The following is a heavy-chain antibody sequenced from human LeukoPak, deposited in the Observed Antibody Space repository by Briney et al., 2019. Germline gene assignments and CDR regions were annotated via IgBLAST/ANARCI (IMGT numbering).Heavy chain of an antibody. D-gene: IGHD2-15*01. CDR2: IKQDGSEK. CDR3: ARARTLAALDAFDI. J-gene: IGHJ3*02. V-gene: IGHV3-7*01. CDR1: GFTFSSYW. Sequence: GGSLRLSCAASGFTFSSYWMSWVRQAPGKGLEWVANIKQDGSEKYYVDSVKGRFTISRDNSKNTLYLQMNSLRAEDTAVYYCARARTLAALDAFDIWGQGTMVTVSS.